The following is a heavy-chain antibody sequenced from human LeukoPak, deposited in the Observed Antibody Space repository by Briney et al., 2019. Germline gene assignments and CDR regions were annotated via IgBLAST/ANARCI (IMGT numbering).Heavy chain of an antibody. CDR1: GITLSNYG. CDR2: ISDSGGST. D-gene: IGHD3-22*01. CDR3: AKRGVVIRVILVGFHKEAYYFDS. Sequence: GGSLRLSCAVSGITLSNYGMSWVRQAPGKGLEWVAGISDSGGSTNYAASVKGRFAISRDNPKNTLYLQMNSLRAEDTAVYFCAKRGVVIRVILVGFHKEAYYFDSCGQGALVTVSS. V-gene: IGHV3-23*01. J-gene: IGHJ4*02.